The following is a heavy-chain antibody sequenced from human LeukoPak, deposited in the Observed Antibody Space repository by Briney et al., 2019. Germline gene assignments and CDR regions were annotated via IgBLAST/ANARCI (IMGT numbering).Heavy chain of an antibody. V-gene: IGHV3-74*01. J-gene: IGHJ3*02. CDR3: ARAAGCSGTSCYNAFDI. CDR1: GFTFTNYW. Sequence: GGSLRLSCAASGFTFTNYWMHWVRQAPGKGLVWVSRINDAGSDTIYADSVKGRFTISRDNSKNTLYLQMNSLRAEDTAVYYCARAAGCSGTSCYNAFDIWGRGTMVTVSS. CDR2: INDAGSDT. D-gene: IGHD2-2*02.